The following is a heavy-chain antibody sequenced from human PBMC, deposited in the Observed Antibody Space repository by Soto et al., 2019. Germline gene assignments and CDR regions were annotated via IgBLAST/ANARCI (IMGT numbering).Heavy chain of an antibody. Sequence: QITLKESGPTLVKPTQTLTLTCTFSGFSLSTSGVGVSWIRQPPGKALEWLALIYWDDDKRYSPSLKSRLTITKDTSKNQVVLTMTNMDPVDTAIYYCAHRRNIVLVLAALRRRDWFDPWGQGTQVTVSS. CDR1: GFSLSTSGVG. J-gene: IGHJ5*02. V-gene: IGHV2-5*02. CDR2: IYWDDDK. D-gene: IGHD2-2*01. CDR3: AHRRNIVLVLAALRRRDWFDP.